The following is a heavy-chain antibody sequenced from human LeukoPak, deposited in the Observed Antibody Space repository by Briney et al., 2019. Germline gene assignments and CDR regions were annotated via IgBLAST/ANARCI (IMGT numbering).Heavy chain of an antibody. CDR2: ISSSSDYSYITRSSDYI. J-gene: IGHJ4*02. Sequence: GGSLRLSCAASGFTFNSYSMNWVRQAPGKGLEWVSYISSSSDYSYITRSSDYIYYADSVKGRFTISRDNAKNSLYLQMNSLRAEDTAVYYCARDFEERGYFVADFDYWGQGTLVTVSS. V-gene: IGHV3-21*01. D-gene: IGHD3-22*01. CDR3: ARDFEERGYFVADFDY. CDR1: GFTFNSYS.